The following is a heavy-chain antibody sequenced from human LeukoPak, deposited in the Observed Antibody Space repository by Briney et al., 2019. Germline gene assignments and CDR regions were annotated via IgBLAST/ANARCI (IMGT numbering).Heavy chain of an antibody. J-gene: IGHJ6*02. D-gene: IGHD6-19*01. CDR3: ARDRIAVAGTPGGYYYYGMDV. CDR2: ISGSGGST. Sequence: GGSLRLSCAASGFTFSTYAMSWVRQAPGKGLEWVSAISGSGGSTYYADSVKGRSTISRDNSKNTLYPQMNSLRAEDTAVYYCARDRIAVAGTPGGYYYYGMDVWGQGTTVTVSS. CDR1: GFTFSTYA. V-gene: IGHV3-23*01.